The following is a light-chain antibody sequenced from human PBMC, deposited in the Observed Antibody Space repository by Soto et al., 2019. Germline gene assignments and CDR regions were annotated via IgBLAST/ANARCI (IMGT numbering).Light chain of an antibody. V-gene: IGLV2-23*01. J-gene: IGLJ1*01. Sequence: QSVLTQPASVSGSPGQSITISCSGTSSDVGSSNLVSWYQQHPGKAPKLIIFEGDRRPSGVSGRFSGSKSGSTASLTISGLQAEDEADYYCCSFARSTTFYVFGTGTKVTVL. CDR2: EGD. CDR1: SSDVGSSNL. CDR3: CSFARSTTFYV.